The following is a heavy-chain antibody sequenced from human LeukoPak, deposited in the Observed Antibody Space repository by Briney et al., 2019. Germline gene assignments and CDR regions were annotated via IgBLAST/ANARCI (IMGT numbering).Heavy chain of an antibody. CDR3: ARSPRNDYGDY. Sequence: SETLSLTCTVSGGSISNYYWSWIRQPPGKGLEWIGYIYYSGSTKYNPSLKSRVTISVDTSKNQFSLKLSSVTAADTAVYYCARSPRNDYGDYWGQGTLVTVPS. V-gene: IGHV4-59*01. J-gene: IGHJ4*02. CDR2: IYYSGST. CDR1: GGSISNYY.